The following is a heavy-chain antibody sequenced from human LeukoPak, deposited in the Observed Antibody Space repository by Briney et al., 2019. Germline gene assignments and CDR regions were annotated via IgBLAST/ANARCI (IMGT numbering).Heavy chain of an antibody. CDR3: ARRSGEIKWAFDI. J-gene: IGHJ3*02. CDR1: GGSISSSSYY. V-gene: IGHV4-39*07. CDR2: IYYSGGT. Sequence: SETLSLTCTVSGGSISSSSYYWGWIRQPPGKGLEWIGSIYYSGGTYYNPSLKSRITISVDTSKNQFSLKLSSVTAADTAVYYCARRSGEIKWAFDIWGQGTMVTVSS. D-gene: IGHD6-25*01.